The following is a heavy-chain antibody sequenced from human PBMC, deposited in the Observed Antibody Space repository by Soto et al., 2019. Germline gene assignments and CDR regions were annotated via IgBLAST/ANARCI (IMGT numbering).Heavy chain of an antibody. CDR2: SDPNGSYT. J-gene: IGHJ4*02. CDR3: VRHGDHFDSSGNDFDS. Sequence: GETLSISCTGSGYNIISHWFSWVRLLPGKGLEWMGWSDPNGSYTRYSPSVEGHVSITADESNRTVYLQWSSLKATDTPLYYCVRHGDHFDSSGNDFDSWGQGT. V-gene: IGHV5-10-1*01. CDR1: GYNIISHW. D-gene: IGHD3-22*01.